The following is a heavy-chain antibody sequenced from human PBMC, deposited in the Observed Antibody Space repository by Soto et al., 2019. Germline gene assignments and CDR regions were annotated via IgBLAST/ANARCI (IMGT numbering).Heavy chain of an antibody. D-gene: IGHD3-22*01. CDR1: GFTFSSYA. Sequence: GGSLRISCAASGFTFSSYAMSWVRQAPGKGLEWVSAISGSGGSTYYADSVKGRFTISRDNSKNTLYLQMNSLRAEDTAVYYCAKGDNYYDSREFETYYYYGMDVWGQGTTVTVSS. CDR3: AKGDNYYDSREFETYYYYGMDV. V-gene: IGHV3-23*01. CDR2: ISGSGGST. J-gene: IGHJ6*02.